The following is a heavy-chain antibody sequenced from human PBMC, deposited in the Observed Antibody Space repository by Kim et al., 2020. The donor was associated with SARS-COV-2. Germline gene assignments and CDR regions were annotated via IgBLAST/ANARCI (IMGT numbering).Heavy chain of an antibody. V-gene: IGHV3-30*01. CDR3: ARPISGSYLQEIQNAFDI. Sequence: KGRFTISRDNSKNTLYLQMNSLRAEDTAVYYCARPISGSYLQEIQNAFDIWGQGTMVTVSS. D-gene: IGHD1-26*01. J-gene: IGHJ3*02.